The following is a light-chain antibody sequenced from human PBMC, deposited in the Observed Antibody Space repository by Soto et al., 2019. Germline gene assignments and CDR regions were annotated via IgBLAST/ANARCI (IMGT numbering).Light chain of an antibody. CDR3: LLPYTDGWV. J-gene: IGLJ3*02. CDR1: TGTVTSGHY. Sequence: QSVVTQEPSLTVSPGGTVILTCGSSTGTVTSGHYPYWFQQKPGQAPRTLIYDTSNKQSWTPVRFSGSLLGGKAALTLSGAQPEDEAEYYCLLPYTDGWVFGGGTQLTVL. V-gene: IGLV7-46*01. CDR2: DTS.